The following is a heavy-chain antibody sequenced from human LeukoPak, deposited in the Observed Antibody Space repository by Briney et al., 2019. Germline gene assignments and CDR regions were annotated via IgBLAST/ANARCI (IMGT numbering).Heavy chain of an antibody. CDR1: GFSFTDAW. D-gene: IGHD1-1*01. CDR2: IKSKADSGTR. J-gene: IGHJ4*02. CDR3: SAGTGRSDFDY. V-gene: IGHV3-15*01. Sequence: GGSLRLSCATSGFSFTDAWMNWVRQVPGKWMEWVGRIKSKADSGTRDFAAPVKGRFSISRDDSKKTFYLQMNGLKTEDTAVYYCSAGTGRSDFDYWGQGTLVTVSS.